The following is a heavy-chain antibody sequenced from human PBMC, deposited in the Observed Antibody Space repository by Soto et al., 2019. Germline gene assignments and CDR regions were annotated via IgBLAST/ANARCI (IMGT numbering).Heavy chain of an antibody. CDR1: GFTFSSFA. CDR2: ISYDGTNE. Sequence: GGSLRLSCTVSGFTFSSFAMYWVRQAPGKGLEWVALISYDGTNEDYAESVRGRFTISRDNSKNTLYLDMNSLSAEDSAVYFCAKGVVREPAYFDYWGQGTLVTVSS. V-gene: IGHV3-30*18. CDR3: AKGVVREPAYFDY. J-gene: IGHJ4*02. D-gene: IGHD3-10*01.